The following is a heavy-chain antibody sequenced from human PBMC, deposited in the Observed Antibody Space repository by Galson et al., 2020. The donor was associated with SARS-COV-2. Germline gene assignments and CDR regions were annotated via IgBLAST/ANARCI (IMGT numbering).Heavy chain of an antibody. D-gene: IGHD1-1*01. Sequence: GGSLRLSCAASGFTVSNTYMSWVRQAPGKGLEWVSLINSGGSTFYADSVKDRFTISRDNSKNTLHLQMNSLRVEDTAVYFCVRGQGYILDYWGQGILVTVSS. CDR3: VRGQGYILDY. CDR1: GFTVSNTY. V-gene: IGHV3-66*02. CDR2: INSGGST. J-gene: IGHJ4*02.